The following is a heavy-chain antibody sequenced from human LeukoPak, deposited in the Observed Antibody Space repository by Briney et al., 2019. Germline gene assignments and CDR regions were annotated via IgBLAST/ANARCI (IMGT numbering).Heavy chain of an antibody. CDR3: AKDRGMITFGGVIVDY. CDR1: GFTFSSYA. J-gene: IGHJ4*02. V-gene: IGHV3-23*01. CDR2: ISGSGGST. D-gene: IGHD3-16*02. Sequence: GSLRLSCAASGFTFSSYAMSWVREAPGKGLEWVSAISGSGGSTYYADSVKGRFTISRDNSKNTLYLQMNSLRAEDTAVYYCAKDRGMITFGGVIVDYWGQGTLVTVSS.